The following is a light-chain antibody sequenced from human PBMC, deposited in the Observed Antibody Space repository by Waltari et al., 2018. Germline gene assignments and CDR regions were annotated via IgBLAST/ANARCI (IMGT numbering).Light chain of an antibody. J-gene: IGKJ4*01. CDR2: HAS. Sequence: DIQMTQSPSSLSASVGDRVTITCQASQDIYTDLAWYQQKPGKVPSLLVYHASTLKSGGPSRFSGRGSGTEFTLTISSLQPEDFATYYCQHGFGTPLSFGGGTKVE. V-gene: IGKV1-9*01. CDR3: QHGFGTPLS. CDR1: QDIYTD.